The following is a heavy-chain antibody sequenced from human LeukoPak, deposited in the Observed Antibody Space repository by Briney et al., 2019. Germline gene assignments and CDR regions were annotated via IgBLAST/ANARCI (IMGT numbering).Heavy chain of an antibody. D-gene: IGHD6-13*01. V-gene: IGHV1-46*01. CDR1: GYTFTSYY. CDR3: ARAHQKGKGIAAAGLDY. J-gene: IGHJ4*02. CDR2: INPSGGST. Sequence: ASVKVSCKASGYTFTSYYMHWVRQAPGQGLEWMGIINPSGGSTSYAQKFQGRVTMTRDMSTSTVYMELSSLRSEDTAVYYCARAHQKGKGIAAAGLDYWGQGTLVTVSS.